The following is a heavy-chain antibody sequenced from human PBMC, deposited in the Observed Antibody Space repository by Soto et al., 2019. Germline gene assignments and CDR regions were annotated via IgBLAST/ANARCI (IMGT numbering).Heavy chain of an antibody. Sequence: GGSLRLSCAASGFTFRSFTMNWVRQAPGKGLEWVSTISSNSAYIYYTDALRGRFNISRDNAKNSLHLQMNSLRAEDTAVYYCTRDASRDSSARGWFDPWGPGTLVTVSS. D-gene: IGHD6-13*01. CDR2: ISSNSAYI. CDR3: TRDASRDSSARGWFDP. J-gene: IGHJ5*02. CDR1: GFTFRSFT. V-gene: IGHV3-21*01.